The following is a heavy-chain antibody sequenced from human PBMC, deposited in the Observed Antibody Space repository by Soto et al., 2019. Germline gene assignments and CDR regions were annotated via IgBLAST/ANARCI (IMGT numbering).Heavy chain of an antibody. J-gene: IGHJ4*02. V-gene: IGHV1-3*05. CDR3: AGAVAVAAALDY. CDR1: GYTFTGYA. CDR2: INAGNGNT. D-gene: IGHD2-15*01. Sequence: QVQLVQSGAEEKKPGASVKVSCKASGYTFTGYAMHWVRQAPGQRLEWMGWINAGNGNTKYSQKFQGRVTITRDTSASAAAMKLRSSSSEDTAVYYCAGAVAVAAALDYWGQGTLVTVSS.